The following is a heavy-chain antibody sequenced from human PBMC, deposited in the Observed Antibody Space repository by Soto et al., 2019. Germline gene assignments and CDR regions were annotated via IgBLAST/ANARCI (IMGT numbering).Heavy chain of an antibody. J-gene: IGHJ4*02. V-gene: IGHV3-7*01. CDR2: INQDVSQK. D-gene: IGHD3-22*01. CDR1: GFTFSRYW. CDR3: AKIGYNDWDFDY. Sequence: SLRLSCAASGFTFSRYWMTWVRQAPGKGLEWVANINQDVSQKLYVYSVRGRFNISRDDAKNSVYLQMNNLRADDTAVYYCAKIGYNDWDFDYWGQGTLVTVSS.